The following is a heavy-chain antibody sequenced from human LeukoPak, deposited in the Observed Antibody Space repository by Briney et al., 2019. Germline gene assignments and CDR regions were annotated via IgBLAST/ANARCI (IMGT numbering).Heavy chain of an antibody. D-gene: IGHD2-2*02. Sequence: GGSLRLSCAASGFTFSSYAMSWVRQAPGKGLEWVSYISSSGSTIYYADSVKGRFTISRDNAKNSLYLQMNSLRAEDTAVYYCAREARNCSSTSCYRGGHYYYYYMDVWGKGTTVTVSS. V-gene: IGHV3-48*04. CDR3: AREARNCSSTSCYRGGHYYYYYMDV. CDR1: GFTFSSYA. J-gene: IGHJ6*03. CDR2: ISSSGSTI.